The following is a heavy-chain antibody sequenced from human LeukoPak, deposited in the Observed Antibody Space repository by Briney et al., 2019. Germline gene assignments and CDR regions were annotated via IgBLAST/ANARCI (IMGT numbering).Heavy chain of an antibody. CDR1: GGSISSSSYY. J-gene: IGHJ6*03. CDR2: IYYSGST. D-gene: IGHD1-26*01. V-gene: IGHV4-39*07. CDR3: ARVSGSGPYYYYYHMDV. Sequence: SETLSLTCTVSGGSISSSSYYWGWIRQPPGKGLEWIGSIYYSGSTYYNPSLKSRVTISVDTSKNQFSLKLSSVTAADTAVYYCARVSGSGPYYYYYHMDVWGKGTTVTVSS.